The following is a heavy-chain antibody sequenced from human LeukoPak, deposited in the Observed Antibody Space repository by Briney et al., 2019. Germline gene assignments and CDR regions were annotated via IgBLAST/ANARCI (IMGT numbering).Heavy chain of an antibody. D-gene: IGHD6-19*01. Sequence: ASVKVSCKASGYTFTGYYMHWVRQAPGQGLEWMGWINPNSGGTNYAQKFQGRVTMTRDTSISTAYMELSRLRSDDTAVYYCARDISGWYLNWFDPWGQGTLSPSPQ. CDR3: ARDISGWYLNWFDP. J-gene: IGHJ5*02. V-gene: IGHV1-2*02. CDR2: INPNSGGT. CDR1: GYTFTGYY.